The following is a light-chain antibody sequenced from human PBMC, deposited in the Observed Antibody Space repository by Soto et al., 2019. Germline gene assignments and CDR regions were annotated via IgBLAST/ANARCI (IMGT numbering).Light chain of an antibody. CDR1: QSVSSS. CDR3: QQRKNWPPLT. CDR2: EAS. Sequence: EIVLTQSPATLSLSPGERATLSCRASQSVSSSLAWYQQKPGQAPRLLIYEASNRATGIPARFSGSGSGTDFTLTISSLEPEDFAVYYCQQRKNWPPLTFGGGTKVEIK. J-gene: IGKJ4*01. V-gene: IGKV3-11*01.